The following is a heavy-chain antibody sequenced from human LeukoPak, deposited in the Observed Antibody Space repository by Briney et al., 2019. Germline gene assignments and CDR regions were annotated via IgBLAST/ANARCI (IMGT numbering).Heavy chain of an antibody. CDR2: IWYDGSNK. V-gene: IGHV3-33*01. D-gene: IGHD3-16*01. CDR1: GFTFSSYG. CDR3: ARDLRLGYFDY. Sequence: PGRSLRLSCAASGFTFSSYGMHWVRQAPGKGLEWVAVIWYDGSNKYYADSVKGRFTISRDNSKNTLYLQMNSLRAEDTAVYYCARDLRLGYFDYWGQGTLVTVSS. J-gene: IGHJ4*02.